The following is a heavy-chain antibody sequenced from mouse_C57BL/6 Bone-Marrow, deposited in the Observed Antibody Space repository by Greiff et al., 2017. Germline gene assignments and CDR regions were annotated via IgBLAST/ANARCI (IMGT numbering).Heavy chain of an antibody. CDR1: GYTFTSYW. CDR2: IYPGSGSS. D-gene: IGHD1-1*01. V-gene: IGHV1-55*01. J-gene: IGHJ2*01. Sequence: VQLQQPGAELVKPGASVKMSCKASGYTFTSYWITWVKQRPGQGLEWIGDIYPGSGSSNYNEKFKSKATLTVDTSSSTAYMQISSLTYEDSAVYYGGRRDYYGSPFGYWGQGTTLTVSS. CDR3: GRRDYYGSPFGY.